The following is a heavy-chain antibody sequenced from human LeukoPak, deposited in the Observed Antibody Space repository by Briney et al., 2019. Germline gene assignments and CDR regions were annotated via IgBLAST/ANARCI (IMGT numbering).Heavy chain of an antibody. V-gene: IGHV3-7*01. CDR3: ARVRYGSGSYYRVHYYYMDV. CDR2: IKQDGSEK. CDR1: GFTFSSYW. J-gene: IGHJ6*03. D-gene: IGHD3-10*01. Sequence: GGSLRLSCAASGFTFSSYWMSWVRQAPGKGLECVANIKQDGSEKYYVDSVKGRFTISRDNAKNSLYLQMNSLRAEDTAVYYCARVRYGSGSYYRVHYYYMDVWGKGTTVTVSS.